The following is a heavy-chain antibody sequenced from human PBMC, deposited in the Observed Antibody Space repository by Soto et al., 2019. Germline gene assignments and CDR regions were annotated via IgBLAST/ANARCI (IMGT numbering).Heavy chain of an antibody. D-gene: IGHD6-6*01. Sequence: SETLSLTCTVSGVSISSYCWSWIRQPPGKGLEWIGYIYYSGSTNYNPSLKSRVTISADTSKNQFSLKLSSVTAADTAVYYCAARPQSSGTFDYWGQGTLVTVSS. CDR2: IYYSGST. J-gene: IGHJ4*02. V-gene: IGHV4-59*08. CDR3: AARPQSSGTFDY. CDR1: GVSISSYC.